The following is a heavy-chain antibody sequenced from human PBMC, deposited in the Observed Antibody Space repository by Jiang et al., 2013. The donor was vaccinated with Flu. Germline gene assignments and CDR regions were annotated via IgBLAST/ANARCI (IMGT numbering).Heavy chain of an antibody. CDR1: GDSVSSNSAA. J-gene: IGHJ4*02. V-gene: IGHV6-1*01. CDR2: TYYRSKWYT. Sequence: QTLSLTCAISGDSVSSNSAAWNWIRQSPSRGLEWLGRTYYRSKWYTNYAISVECRITINPDTSKNQLSLQLNSVTPEDTAVYYCVRGAPRLFDYWGQGILVTVSS. CDR3: VRGAPRLFDY.